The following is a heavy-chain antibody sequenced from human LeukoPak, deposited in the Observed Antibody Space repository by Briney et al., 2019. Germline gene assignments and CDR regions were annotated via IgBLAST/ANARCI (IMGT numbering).Heavy chain of an antibody. Sequence: GSLRLSCAASGFTFSSYAMSWVRQAPGKGLEWVSTISSGGGSTYYADSVKGRFTISRDNSKNTLYLQMNSLRADDTAVYYCTKDPNGDYVGAFDPWGQGTLVTVSS. CDR1: GFTFSSYA. CDR2: ISSGGGST. V-gene: IGHV3-23*01. J-gene: IGHJ5*02. D-gene: IGHD4-17*01. CDR3: TKDPNGDYVGAFDP.